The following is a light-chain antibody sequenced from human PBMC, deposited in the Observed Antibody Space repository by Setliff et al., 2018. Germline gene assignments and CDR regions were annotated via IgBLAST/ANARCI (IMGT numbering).Light chain of an antibody. CDR2: DVS. CDR3: SSYAGSSTLYV. Sequence: QSVLTQPASVSGSPGQSITISCTGTSSDVGGYNYVSWYQQHPGKAPKLMIYDVSNRPSGVSNRFSGSKSANTASLTISGLQAGDEADYYCSSYAGSSTLYVFGTGTKATVL. CDR1: SSDVGGYNY. J-gene: IGLJ1*01. V-gene: IGLV2-14*03.